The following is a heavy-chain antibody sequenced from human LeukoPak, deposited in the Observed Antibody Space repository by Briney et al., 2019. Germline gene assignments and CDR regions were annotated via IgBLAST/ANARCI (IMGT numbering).Heavy chain of an antibody. Sequence: GRSLRLSCAASGFSFSSSAMHWVRQAPGKVLEYVSAITNNGGYTYYANSVKGRFTISRDNSKNTLYLQMGSLRTEDTAVYYCAGASPDGFYDYWGQGTLVTVSS. V-gene: IGHV3-64*01. CDR1: GFSFSSSA. CDR3: AGASPDGFYDY. CDR2: ITNNGGYT. J-gene: IGHJ4*02. D-gene: IGHD3-22*01.